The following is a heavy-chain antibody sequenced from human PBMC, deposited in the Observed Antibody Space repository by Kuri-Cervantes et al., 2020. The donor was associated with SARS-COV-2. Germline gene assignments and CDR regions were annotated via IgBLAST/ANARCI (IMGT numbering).Heavy chain of an antibody. CDR1: GYTFTSYG. CDR3: ARGWQQQLVGDAFDI. V-gene: IGHV1-18*01. CDR2: ISAYNGNT. J-gene: IGHJ3*02. D-gene: IGHD6-13*01. Sequence: ASVKVSCKASGYTFTSYGISWVRQAPGQGLEWMGWISAYNGNTNYAQKLQGRVTITRNTSISTAYMELSSLRSEDTAVYYCARGWQQQLVGDAFDIWGQGTMVTVSS.